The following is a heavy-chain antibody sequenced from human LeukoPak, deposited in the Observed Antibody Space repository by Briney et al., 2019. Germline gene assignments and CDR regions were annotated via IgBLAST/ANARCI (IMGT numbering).Heavy chain of an antibody. J-gene: IGHJ4*02. CDR3: AKDGAWLRFDD. D-gene: IGHD5-12*01. V-gene: IGHV3-48*01. CDR2: ISSSSSTI. Sequence: GGSLRLSCAASGFTFSSYSMNWVRQAPGKGLEWVSYISSSSSTIYYADSVKGRFTISRDNVKSSLYLQMNSLRAEDTAVYYCAKDGAWLRFDDWGQGILVSVSS. CDR1: GFTFSSYS.